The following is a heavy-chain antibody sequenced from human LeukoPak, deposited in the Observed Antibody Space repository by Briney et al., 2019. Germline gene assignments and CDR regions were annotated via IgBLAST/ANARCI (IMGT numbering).Heavy chain of an antibody. V-gene: IGHV3-48*02. CDR2: ISRGSSTI. D-gene: IGHD2-21*02. J-gene: IGHJ5*02. CDR1: GFTLSSYT. CDR3: ARECGGDCYNWFDP. Sequence: TGGSLGLTCAASGFTLSSYTMNWVRQAPGKGLEWVSYISRGSSTIYYADSVKGRFTISRDNAENSLYLQMNSLRDEDTAVYYCARECGGDCYNWFDPWGQGTLVTVSS.